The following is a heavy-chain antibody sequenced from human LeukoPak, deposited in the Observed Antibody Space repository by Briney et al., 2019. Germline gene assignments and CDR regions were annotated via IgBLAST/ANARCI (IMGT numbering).Heavy chain of an antibody. CDR1: GGSISSYY. V-gene: IGHV4-59*01. CDR3: AGGRWGDY. Sequence: SETLSLTCTASGGSISSYYWSWIRLPPGKGLEWIGYYYSGSTNYNPSLKSRVIISVDTSKNQFSLKLSSVTAADTAVYYCAGGRWGDYWGQGTLVTVSS. D-gene: IGHD3-16*01. CDR2: YYSGST. J-gene: IGHJ4*02.